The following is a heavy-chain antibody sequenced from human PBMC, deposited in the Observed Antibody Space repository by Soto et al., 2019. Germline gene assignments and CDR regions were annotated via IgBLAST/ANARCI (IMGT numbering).Heavy chain of an antibody. Sequence: SETLSLTCTVSGGSISSYYWSWIRQPPGKGLEWIGYIYYSGSTNYNPSLKSRVTISVDTSKNQFSLKLSSVTAADTAVYYCARLRSDEYSRPPRAFDIWGQGTMVTVSS. J-gene: IGHJ3*02. D-gene: IGHD6-6*01. CDR3: ARLRSDEYSRPPRAFDI. CDR2: IYYSGST. CDR1: GGSISSYY. V-gene: IGHV4-59*08.